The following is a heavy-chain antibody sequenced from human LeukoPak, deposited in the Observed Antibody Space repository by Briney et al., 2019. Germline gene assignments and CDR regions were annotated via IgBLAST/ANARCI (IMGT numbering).Heavy chain of an antibody. V-gene: IGHV1-46*01. J-gene: IGHJ4*02. CDR2: INPSGGST. Sequence: ASVKVSCEASGYTFTSYYMHWVRQAPGQGLEWMGIINPSGGSTSYAQKFQGRVTMTRDTSTSTVYMELSSLRSEDTAVYYCARDAYGSGSYYPFDYWGQGTLVTVSS. CDR1: GYTFTSYY. D-gene: IGHD3-10*01. CDR3: ARDAYGSGSYYPFDY.